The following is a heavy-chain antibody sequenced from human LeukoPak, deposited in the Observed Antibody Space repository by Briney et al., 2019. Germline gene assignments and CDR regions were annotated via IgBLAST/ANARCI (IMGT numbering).Heavy chain of an antibody. CDR1: GFTFSSYG. CDR2: ISGSGGST. D-gene: IGHD3-22*01. Sequence: GGTLRLSCAASGFTFSSYGMSWVRQAPGKGLEWVSAISGSGGSTYYADSVKGRFTISRDNSKNTLYLQMNSLRAEDTAVYYCASFDSSGYYQFDYWGQGTLVTVSS. CDR3: ASFDSSGYYQFDY. V-gene: IGHV3-23*01. J-gene: IGHJ4*02.